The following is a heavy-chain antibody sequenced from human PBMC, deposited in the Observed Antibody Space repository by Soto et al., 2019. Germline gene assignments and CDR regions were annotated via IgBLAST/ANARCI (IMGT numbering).Heavy chain of an antibody. J-gene: IGHJ4*02. CDR2: INHSGST. V-gene: IGHV4-34*01. D-gene: IGHD3-22*01. CDR1: GGSFSCYY. Sequence: SETLSLTCAVYGGSFSCYYWSWIRQPPGKGLEWIGEINHSGSTNYNPSLKSRVTISVDTSKNQFSLKLSSVTAADTAVYYCARGFSVVSGSEFDYWGQGTLVTVSS. CDR3: ARGFSVVSGSEFDY.